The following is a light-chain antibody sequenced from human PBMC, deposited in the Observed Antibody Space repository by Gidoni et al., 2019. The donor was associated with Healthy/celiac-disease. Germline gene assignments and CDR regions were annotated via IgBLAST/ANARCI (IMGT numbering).Light chain of an antibody. CDR2: EVS. CDR1: SSDVGGYNY. V-gene: IGLV2-8*01. CDR3: SSYAGSNNLV. Sequence: QSALTQPPSASGSPGQSVTISCTGTSSDVGGYNYVSWYQQHPGEAPKLMIYEVSKRPSGVPDRFSGSKSGNTASLTVSGLQAEDEADDYCSSYAGSNNLVFGGGTKLTVL. J-gene: IGLJ2*01.